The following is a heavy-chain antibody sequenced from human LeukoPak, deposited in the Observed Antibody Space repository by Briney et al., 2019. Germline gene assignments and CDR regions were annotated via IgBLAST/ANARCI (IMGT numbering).Heavy chain of an antibody. CDR3: ARDDYDGSGYYRLPPGDY. Sequence: ASVKVSCKASGYTFTSYGISWVRQAPGQGLEWMGWISVYNGNTNYAQKPQGRVTMTTDTSTSTAYMELRSLRSDDTAVYYCARDDYDGSGYYRLPPGDYWGQGTLVTVSS. J-gene: IGHJ4*02. V-gene: IGHV1-18*01. D-gene: IGHD3-22*01. CDR2: ISVYNGNT. CDR1: GYTFTSYG.